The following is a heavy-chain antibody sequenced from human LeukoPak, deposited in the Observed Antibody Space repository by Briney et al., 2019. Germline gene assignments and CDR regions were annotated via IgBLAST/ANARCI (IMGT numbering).Heavy chain of an antibody. Sequence: SETLSLTCTVSGGSMNNYYWTWLRQPAGKGLEWIGRIYSSGFTNYNPSLKSRALVSVDTSKNQFFLQLNSVTAADTAVYFCATLMLRGLTDTDVWGKGITVIVSS. CDR1: GGSMNNYY. J-gene: IGHJ6*03. CDR3: ATLMLRGLTDTDV. D-gene: IGHD3-10*01. V-gene: IGHV4-4*07. CDR2: IYSSGFT.